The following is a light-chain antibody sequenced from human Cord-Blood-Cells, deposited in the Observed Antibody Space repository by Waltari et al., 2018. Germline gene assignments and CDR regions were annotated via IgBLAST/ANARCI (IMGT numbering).Light chain of an antibody. CDR1: SPNIGSNT. Sequence: QSVLTQPPHASGTPGQRFTLSCSGSSPNIGSNTVNWSQQPPGTAPKHLIYSNNQRPSGVPDRFSGSKSGTSASLAISGLQSEDEADYYCAAWDDSLNGWVFGGGTKLTVL. V-gene: IGLV1-44*01. CDR3: AAWDDSLNGWV. J-gene: IGLJ3*02. CDR2: SNN.